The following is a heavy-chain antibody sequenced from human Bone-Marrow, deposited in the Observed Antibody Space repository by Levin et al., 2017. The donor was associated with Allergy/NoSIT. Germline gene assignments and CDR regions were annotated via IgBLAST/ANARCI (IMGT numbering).Heavy chain of an antibody. CDR3: ARETAASGYPFAY. CDR1: GGSISGYY. D-gene: IGHD6-13*01. J-gene: IGHJ4*02. CDR2: IHYSGST. V-gene: IGHV4-59*01. Sequence: RTSETLSLTCTVSGGSISGYYWIWIRHPPGKGLQWIGYIHYSGSTNYNPSLNSRVTMSVDTSKNQFSLNLNSVTAADTGVYYCARETAASGYPFAYWGQGILVTVSS.